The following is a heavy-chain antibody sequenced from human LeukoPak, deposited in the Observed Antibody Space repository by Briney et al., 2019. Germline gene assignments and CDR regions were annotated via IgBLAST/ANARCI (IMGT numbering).Heavy chain of an antibody. D-gene: IGHD1-26*01. J-gene: IGHJ4*02. CDR2: IYSGGST. CDR1: GFTLSSTY. V-gene: IGHV3-66*01. CDR3: ARERSGSYYSYFDY. Sequence: GGCLRLSCAASGFTLSSTYMSWVRHAPGKGLEWVSVIYSGGSTYYADSVKGRFTISRDNSKNTLYLQMNSLRAEDTAVYYCARERSGSYYSYFDYWGQGTLVTVSS.